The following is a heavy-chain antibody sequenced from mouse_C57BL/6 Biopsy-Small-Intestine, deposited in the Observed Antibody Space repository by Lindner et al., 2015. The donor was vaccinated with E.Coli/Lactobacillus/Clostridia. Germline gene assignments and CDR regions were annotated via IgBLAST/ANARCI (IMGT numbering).Heavy chain of an antibody. Sequence: SVKVSCKASGYNFNSYYLHWVRQAPGQGLEWMGWINPNTGGTNFAQKFEGRVTVTRDPSITTVYMDLGGLRSDDSATYYCARENDYWNGYYYFDFWGQGTRVTVSA. CDR1: GYNFNSYY. CDR2: INPNTGGT. CDR3: ARENDYWNGYYYFDF. D-gene: IGHD2-3*01. V-gene: IGHV1-53*01. J-gene: IGHJ2*03.